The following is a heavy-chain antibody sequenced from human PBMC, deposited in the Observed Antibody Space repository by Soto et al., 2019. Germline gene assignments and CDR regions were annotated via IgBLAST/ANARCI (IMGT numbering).Heavy chain of an antibody. Sequence: EVQLLESGGGLVQPGGSLRLSCAASGFTFSSYAMSWVRQAPGKGLEWVSAISGSGGSTYYADSVKGRFTISRDNSKNTLYLQMNSLRAEDTGVYYCAKASGWFGEFDYWGQGTLVTVSS. V-gene: IGHV3-23*01. J-gene: IGHJ4*02. D-gene: IGHD3-10*01. CDR1: GFTFSSYA. CDR3: AKASGWFGEFDY. CDR2: ISGSGGST.